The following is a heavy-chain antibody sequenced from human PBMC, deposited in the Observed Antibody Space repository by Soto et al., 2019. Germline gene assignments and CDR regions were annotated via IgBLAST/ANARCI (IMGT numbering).Heavy chain of an antibody. CDR3: AKVIRADSTSSNFYYYSGLDV. D-gene: IGHD6-6*01. CDR1: GFTFNNYA. Sequence: QVQLVESGGAVVQPGKSLRVACAVSGFTFNNYAMHWVRQAPGKGLEWVAVISNNGINKYYADSVKGRFTISRDNSRDTLFLQMNSLRGEDTAIYYCAKVIRADSTSSNFYYYSGLDVWGQGTTVTVSS. V-gene: IGHV3-30*18. CDR2: ISNNGINK. J-gene: IGHJ6*02.